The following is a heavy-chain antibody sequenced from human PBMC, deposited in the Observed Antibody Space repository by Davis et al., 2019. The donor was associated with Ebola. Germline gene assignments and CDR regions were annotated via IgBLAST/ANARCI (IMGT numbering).Heavy chain of an antibody. Sequence: GESLKISCAASGFTFSNSAMTWVRQAPGKGLEWVSRISGNGDKTYYTDSVKGRFTISRDNAKNTLFLQMNSLRAEDTAVYYCARVSSFRSGRLGYYYGMDVWGQGTTVTVSS. CDR2: ISGNGDKT. CDR1: GFTFSNSA. CDR3: ARVSSFRSGRLGYYYGMDV. D-gene: IGHD3-3*01. V-gene: IGHV3-23*01. J-gene: IGHJ6*02.